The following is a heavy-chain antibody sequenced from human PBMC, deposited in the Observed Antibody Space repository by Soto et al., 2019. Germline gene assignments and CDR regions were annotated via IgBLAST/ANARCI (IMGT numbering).Heavy chain of an antibody. J-gene: IGHJ6*03. CDR3: ARVPGAHYDILTGQENYYYYMDV. Sequence: SETLSLTCTVSGGSISSYYWSWIRQPPGKGLEWIGYIYYSGSTNYNPSLKSRVTISVDTSKNQFSLKLSSVTAADTAVYYCARVPGAHYDILTGQENYYYYMDVWGKGTTVTVSS. CDR2: IYYSGST. CDR1: GGSISSYY. D-gene: IGHD3-9*01. V-gene: IGHV4-59*01.